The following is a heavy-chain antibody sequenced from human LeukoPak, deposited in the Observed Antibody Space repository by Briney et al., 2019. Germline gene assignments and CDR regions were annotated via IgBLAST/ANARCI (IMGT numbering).Heavy chain of an antibody. Sequence: GGSLRLSCGASGFTFSDSWMSWVRQAPGKGLEWVADMNQDGSEKAYVDSVKGRFAISRDNARNSLYLQMSSLRAEDTAVYYCATYTHWVAGDVWGQGTTVTVSS. CDR1: GFTFSDSW. CDR3: ATYTHWVAGDV. V-gene: IGHV3-7*01. J-gene: IGHJ6*02. CDR2: MNQDGSEK. D-gene: IGHD3-16*01.